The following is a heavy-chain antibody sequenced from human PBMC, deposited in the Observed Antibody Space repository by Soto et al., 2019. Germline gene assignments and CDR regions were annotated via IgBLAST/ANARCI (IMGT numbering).Heavy chain of an antibody. Sequence: ASVKVSCKASGYTFTSYGISWVRQAPGQGLEWMGWISAYNGNTNYAQKLQGRVTMTTDTSTSTAYMELRSLRSDDTAVYYCAKLCITMVRGVTQDYYYYGMVVWGEGITVSVSS. CDR1: GYTFTSYG. CDR3: AKLCITMVRGVTQDYYYYGMVV. CDR2: ISAYNGNT. D-gene: IGHD3-10*01. J-gene: IGHJ6*04. V-gene: IGHV1-18*01.